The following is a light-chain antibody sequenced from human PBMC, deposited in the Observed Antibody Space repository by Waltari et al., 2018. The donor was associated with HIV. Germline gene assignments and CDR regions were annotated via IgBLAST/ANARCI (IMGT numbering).Light chain of an antibody. CDR1: QRISSN. CDR2: GAS. V-gene: IGKV3-15*01. J-gene: IGKJ1*01. CDR3: QQFHNWPRT. Sequence: EILMTQSPATLSVSPGEEVTLSCTASQRISSNLAWYQERPGQAPRLLIYGASTRAAGFPARFTGSGAGTEFTLTISNLQSEDFAIYYCQQFHNWPRTFGQGTKVEIK.